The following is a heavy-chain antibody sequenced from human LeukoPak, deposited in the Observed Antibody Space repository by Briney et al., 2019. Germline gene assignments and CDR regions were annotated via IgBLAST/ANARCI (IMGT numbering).Heavy chain of an antibody. CDR3: ARVRSWGVAAFDI. J-gene: IGHJ3*02. D-gene: IGHD3-16*01. Sequence: GGSLRLSCAASGFTFSSYWMSWVRQAPGKGLEWVANIKQDGSEKYYVDSVKGRFTISRDNAKNSLYLQTNSLRAEDTAVYYCARVRSWGVAAFDIWGQGTMVTVSS. CDR1: GFTFSSYW. V-gene: IGHV3-7*03. CDR2: IKQDGSEK.